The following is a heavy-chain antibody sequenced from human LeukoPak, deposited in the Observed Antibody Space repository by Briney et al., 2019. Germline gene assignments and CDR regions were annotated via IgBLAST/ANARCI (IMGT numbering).Heavy chain of an antibody. CDR2: IYRFGNT. Sequence: SETLSLTCAVSGVSFDDYYWSWIRQPPGKGLEWIGYIYRFGNTDYNPSLMRRVTISLDTSKKQLSLNLTSVTAADTAVYYCAGRGQRYFRDWGQGTLVTVSS. V-gene: IGHV4-4*08. J-gene: IGHJ1*01. CDR3: AGRGQRYFRD. CDR1: GVSFDDYY.